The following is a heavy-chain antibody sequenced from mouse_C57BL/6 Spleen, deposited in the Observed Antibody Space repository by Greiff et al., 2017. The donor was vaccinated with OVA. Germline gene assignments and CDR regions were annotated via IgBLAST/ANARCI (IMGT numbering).Heavy chain of an antibody. D-gene: IGHD2-5*01. Sequence: VQLQQSGPELVKPGDSVKISCKASGYSFTGYFMNWVMQSHGKSLEWIGRINPYNGDTFYNQKFKGKATLTVDKSSSTAHMELRSLTSEDSAVYYCARWGAYYSNSFDYWGQGTTLTVSS. V-gene: IGHV1-20*01. CDR2: INPYNGDT. CDR3: ARWGAYYSNSFDY. J-gene: IGHJ2*01. CDR1: GYSFTGYF.